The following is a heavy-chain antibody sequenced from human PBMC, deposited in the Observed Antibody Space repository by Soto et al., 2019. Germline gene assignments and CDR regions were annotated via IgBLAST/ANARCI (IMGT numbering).Heavy chain of an antibody. CDR1: GFTFSSCT. V-gene: IGHV3-21*01. J-gene: IGHJ6*02. Sequence: EVHLVESGGGLVKPGGSLRLSCEVSGFTFSSCTMNWVRQAPGKGLEWVSSISPSTSHIYYADSVKGRFTISRDNAKNSLFLQINSLRAEDTAVYYCSGCSGGACHQHYGMDVWGQGTTVTVSS. D-gene: IGHD2-15*01. CDR2: ISPSTSHI. CDR3: SGCSGGACHQHYGMDV.